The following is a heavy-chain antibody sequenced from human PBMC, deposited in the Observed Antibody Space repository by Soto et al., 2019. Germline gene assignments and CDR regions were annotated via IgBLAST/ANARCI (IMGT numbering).Heavy chain of an antibody. CDR3: LSSGSYLVTFDY. V-gene: IGHV3-30-3*01. Sequence: QVQLVESGGGVVQPGRSRRLSFAASGFTFSSYAMHWVRQAPGKGLEGVAVISYDGSNKYYADSVKGRFTISRDNSKNTRYLQMNSLRAEETAVYYWLSSGSYLVTFDYWGQGTLVTVSS. J-gene: IGHJ4*02. D-gene: IGHD3-10*02. CDR2: ISYDGSNK. CDR1: GFTFSSYA.